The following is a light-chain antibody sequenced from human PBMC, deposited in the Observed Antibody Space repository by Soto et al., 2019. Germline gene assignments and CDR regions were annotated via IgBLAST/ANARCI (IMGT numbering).Light chain of an antibody. CDR3: AAWDDSLNGYV. J-gene: IGLJ1*01. V-gene: IGLV1-44*01. CDR1: SSNIGSNT. Sequence: QSVLTQPPSASGTPGQRVTISCPGSSSNIGSNTVNWYQQLPGTAPKLLIYSNNQRPSGVPDRFPGSKSGTSASLAISGLQYEDEADYYCAAWDDSLNGYVIGTGTKVTVL. CDR2: SNN.